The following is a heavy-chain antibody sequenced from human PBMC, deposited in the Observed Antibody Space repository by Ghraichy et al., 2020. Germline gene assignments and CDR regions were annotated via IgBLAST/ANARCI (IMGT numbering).Heavy chain of an antibody. Sequence: ASVKVSCKSSGYTFTNYAMHWVRQAPGQSLEWRGWINAGNGNTKYSPKFQGRVTISRDTSASTASMELSSLRSEDTSVYYCARDPLQLNYFYYGMDVWGQGTTVTVSS. CDR1: GYTFTNYA. CDR3: ARDPLQLNYFYYGMDV. CDR2: INAGNGNT. J-gene: IGHJ6*02. D-gene: IGHD4-11*01. V-gene: IGHV1-3*01.